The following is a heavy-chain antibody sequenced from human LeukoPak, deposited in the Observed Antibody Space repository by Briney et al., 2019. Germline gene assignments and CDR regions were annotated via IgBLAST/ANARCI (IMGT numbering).Heavy chain of an antibody. CDR3: ADSSGYYFPFDY. V-gene: IGHV1-69*04. CDR2: IIPILGIA. CDR1: GGTFSSYA. D-gene: IGHD3-22*01. Sequence: ASVKVSCKASGGTFSSYAISWVRQAPGQGLEWMGRIIPILGIANYAQKFQGRVTITADKSTSTAYMELSSLRSEDTAVYHCADSSGYYFPFDYWGQGTLVTVSS. J-gene: IGHJ4*02.